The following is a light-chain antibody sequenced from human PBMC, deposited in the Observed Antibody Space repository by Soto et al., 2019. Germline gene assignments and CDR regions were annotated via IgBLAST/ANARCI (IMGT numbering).Light chain of an antibody. V-gene: IGLV2-14*02. CDR3: SSYTSSSTVI. Sequence: QSALTQPASVSGSPGQSITISCTGSNSDIGNYNIVSWYQQHPGKAPKLMIYEVSNRPSGDSNRFSGSKSGNTASLTISGLQTEDEADYYCSSYTSSSTVIFGGGTKLTVL. J-gene: IGLJ2*01. CDR2: EVS. CDR1: NSDIGNYNI.